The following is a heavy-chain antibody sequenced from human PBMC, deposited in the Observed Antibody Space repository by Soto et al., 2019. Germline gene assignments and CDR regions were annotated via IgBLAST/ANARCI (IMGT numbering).Heavy chain of an antibody. CDR1: GYTFASYG. J-gene: IGHJ4*02. CDR2: ISGYKGNT. CDR3: ARAGKYYYGSGSDY. Sequence: ASVKVSCKTSGYTFASYGISWGRQAAGQGLEWMGWISGYKGNTNYAQKLQGRVTRTTDTSTSTAYMELRSLRSDDTAVYYCARAGKYYYGSGSDYWGQGTLVTVSS. V-gene: IGHV1-18*01. D-gene: IGHD3-10*01.